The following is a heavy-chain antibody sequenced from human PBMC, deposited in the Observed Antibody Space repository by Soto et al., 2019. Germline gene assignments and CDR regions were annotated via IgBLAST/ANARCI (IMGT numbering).Heavy chain of an antibody. V-gene: IGHV2-5*02. CDR2: IYWDDDK. Sequence: SGPTLVNPTQTLTLTCTFSGFSLSTSGVGVGWIRQPPGKALEWLALIYWDDDKRYSPSLRSRLTITKDTSKNQVVLTMTNMDPVDTATYYCAKGTYDILSPYLDYWGQGTLVTVSS. CDR1: GFSLSTSGVG. D-gene: IGHD3-9*01. CDR3: AKGTYDILSPYLDY. J-gene: IGHJ4*02.